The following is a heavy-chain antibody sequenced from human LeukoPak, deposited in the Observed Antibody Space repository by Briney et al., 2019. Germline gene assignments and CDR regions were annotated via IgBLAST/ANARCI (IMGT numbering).Heavy chain of an antibody. Sequence: SETLSLTCTVSGGSISSYYWGWIRQPPGKGLEWIGYIYYSGSTNYNPSLKSRVTISVGTSKNQFSLKLSSVTAADTAVYYCARAGMWLRFHWFDPWGQGTLVTVSS. CDR1: GGSISSYY. D-gene: IGHD5-12*01. J-gene: IGHJ5*02. V-gene: IGHV4-59*01. CDR2: IYYSGST. CDR3: ARAGMWLRFHWFDP.